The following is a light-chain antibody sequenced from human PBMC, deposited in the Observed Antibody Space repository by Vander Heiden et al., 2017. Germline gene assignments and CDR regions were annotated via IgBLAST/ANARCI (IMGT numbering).Light chain of an antibody. CDR3: QQSHSWPLT. V-gene: IGKV3-15*01. CDR1: HGIGNN. Sequence: EIVMTQSPVTLSVSPGERATLPCRASHGIGNNLVGYQQKPGQAPRVFIYGASTTAAGIPARFSGSGSGTEFTLTISSLQSEDFALYYCQQSHSWPLTFGGGTKVEIK. J-gene: IGKJ4*01. CDR2: GAS.